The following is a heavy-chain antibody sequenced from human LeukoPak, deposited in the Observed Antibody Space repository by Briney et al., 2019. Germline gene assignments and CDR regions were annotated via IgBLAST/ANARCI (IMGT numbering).Heavy chain of an antibody. V-gene: IGHV4-34*01. Sequence: SETLSLTCAVYGGSFSGYYWSWIRQPPGKGLEWIGEINHSGSTNYNPSLKSRVTISVDTSKNQFSLKLSSVTAADTAVYYCARHGAGYCSSTSCFGGIDYWGQGTLVTVSS. D-gene: IGHD2-2*01. CDR1: GGSFSGYY. CDR2: INHSGST. J-gene: IGHJ4*02. CDR3: ARHGAGYCSSTSCFGGIDY.